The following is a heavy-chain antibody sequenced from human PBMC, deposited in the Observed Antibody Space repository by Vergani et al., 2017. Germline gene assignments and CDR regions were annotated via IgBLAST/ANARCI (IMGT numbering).Heavy chain of an antibody. CDR3: ARDGCSSTSCYLLDY. V-gene: IGHV3-30-3*01. CDR2: ISYDGSNK. D-gene: IGHD2-2*01. CDR1: GFTFSSYA. J-gene: IGHJ4*02. Sequence: QVQLVESGGGVVQPGRSLRLSCAASGFTFSSYAMHWVRQAPGKGLEWVAVISYDGSNKYYADSGKGRFTISRDNSKNTLYLQMNSLRAEDTAVYYCARDGCSSTSCYLLDYGGQGSLVTVSS.